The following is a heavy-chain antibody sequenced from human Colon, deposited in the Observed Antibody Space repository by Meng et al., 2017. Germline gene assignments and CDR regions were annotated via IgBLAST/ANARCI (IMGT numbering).Heavy chain of an antibody. J-gene: IGHJ4*02. CDR2: IYYTGST. CDR1: GGSVSSGSYY. Sequence: VQRPGWGPGLVKPAATLSLTCAVSGGSVSSGSYYWSWIRQPPGKGLEWIGYIYYTGSTNYNPSLKSRVTISVDTSKNQFSLKLSSVTAADTAVYYCARGPLDYWGQGTLVTVS. CDR3: ARGPLDY. V-gene: IGHV4-61*01.